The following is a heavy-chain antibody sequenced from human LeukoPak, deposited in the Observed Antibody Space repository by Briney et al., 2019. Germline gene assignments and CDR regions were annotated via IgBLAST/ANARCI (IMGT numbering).Heavy chain of an antibody. CDR1: GFTFSDYY. J-gene: IGHJ4*02. CDR3: AKDIGGVVLTGLDY. D-gene: IGHD3-9*01. V-gene: IGHV3-23*01. Sequence: GGSLRLSCAASGFTFSDYYMSWIRQAPGKGLEWVSAISGSGGSTYYADSVKGRFTISRDNSKDTLYLQVNSLRAEDTAVYYCAKDIGGVVLTGLDYWGQGTLVTVSS. CDR2: ISGSGGST.